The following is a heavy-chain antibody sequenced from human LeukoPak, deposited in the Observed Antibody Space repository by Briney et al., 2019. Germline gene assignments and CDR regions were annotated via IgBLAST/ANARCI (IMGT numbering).Heavy chain of an antibody. Sequence: PGGSLRLSCSASGFTFSSYAMSWVRQAPGKGLEWVSAISGSGGSTYYADSVKGRFTISRDNSKNTLYLQMNSLRAEDTAVYYCARDVDTAMAHPYYFDYWGQGTLVTVSS. CDR3: ARDVDTAMAHPYYFDY. D-gene: IGHD5-18*01. J-gene: IGHJ4*02. V-gene: IGHV3-23*01. CDR2: ISGSGGST. CDR1: GFTFSSYA.